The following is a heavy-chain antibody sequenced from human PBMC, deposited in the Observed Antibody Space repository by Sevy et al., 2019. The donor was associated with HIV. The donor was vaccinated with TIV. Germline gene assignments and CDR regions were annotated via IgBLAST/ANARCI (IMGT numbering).Heavy chain of an antibody. CDR1: GFTFKYHG. CDR3: AKDGGHIDLDY. J-gene: IGHJ4*02. V-gene: IGHV3-30*18. CDR2: ISIDGSNK. D-gene: IGHD2-15*01. Sequence: GGSLRLSCAASGFTFKYHGMHWVRQAPGKGLEWLSLISIDGSNKYYADSVKGRFTISRDNAKNTVSVHMNSLRPEDTATYYCAKDGGHIDLDYWGQGILVTVSS.